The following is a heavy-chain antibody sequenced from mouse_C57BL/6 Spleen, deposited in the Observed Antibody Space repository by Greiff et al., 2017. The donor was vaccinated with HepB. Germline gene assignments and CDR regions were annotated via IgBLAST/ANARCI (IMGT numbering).Heavy chain of an antibody. V-gene: IGHV5-17*01. D-gene: IGHD1-1*01. CDR1: GFTFSDYG. CDR3: ARGATVEGGYAMDY. J-gene: IGHJ4*01. CDR2: ISSGSSTI. Sequence: EVQRVESGGGLVKPGGSLKLSCAASGFTFSDYGMHWVRQAPEKGLEWVAYISSGSSTIYYADTVKGRFTISRDNAKNTLFLQMTSLRSEDTAMYYCARGATVEGGYAMDYWGQGTSVTVSS.